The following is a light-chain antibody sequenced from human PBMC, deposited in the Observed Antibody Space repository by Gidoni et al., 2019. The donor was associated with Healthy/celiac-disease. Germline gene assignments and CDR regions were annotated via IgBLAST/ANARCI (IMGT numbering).Light chain of an antibody. V-gene: IGKV1-39*01. CDR1: QSISSY. CDR2: AAS. J-gene: IGKJ5*01. Sequence: GDRVTITCRASQSISSYLHWYQQKPGKAPKLLIYAASSLQSGVPSRFSGSGSGTDFTLTISSLQPEDFATYYCQQSYSTPPITFGQGTRLEIK. CDR3: QQSYSTPPIT.